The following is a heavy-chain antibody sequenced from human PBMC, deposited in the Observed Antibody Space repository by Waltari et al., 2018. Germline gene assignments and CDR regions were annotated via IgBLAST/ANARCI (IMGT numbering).Heavy chain of an antibody. V-gene: IGHV4-59*01. D-gene: IGHD3-10*01. J-gene: IGHJ4*02. Sequence: QVQLQESGPGLVKPSETLSLTCTVSGGSISSYYWSLIRQPPGKGLEWIGYIYYSGSTNYNPSLKSRVTISVDTSKNQFSLKLSSVTAADTAVYYCASALWFGKGYFDYWGQGTLVTVSS. CDR2: IYYSGST. CDR3: ASALWFGKGYFDY. CDR1: GGSISSYY.